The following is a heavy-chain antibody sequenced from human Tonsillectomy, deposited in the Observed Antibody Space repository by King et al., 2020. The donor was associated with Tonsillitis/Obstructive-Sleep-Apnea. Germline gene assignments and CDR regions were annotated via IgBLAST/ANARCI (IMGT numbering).Heavy chain of an antibody. CDR2: ISWGGGRT. D-gene: IGHD2-2*01. V-gene: IGHV3-43*01. Sequence: VQLVESGGVVVQPGGSLRLSSAASGFTFDDYTMHWVRQAPGKGLEGVSLISWGGGRTYYADSVKGRFTIFRNKSKKSLYLQMKSRGTKDSALYYCAKDMLEGDCRSTSCYPAFDDWGQGTLVTVSS. CDR1: GFTFDDYT. J-gene: IGHJ4*02. CDR3: AKDMLEGDCRSTSCYPAFDD.